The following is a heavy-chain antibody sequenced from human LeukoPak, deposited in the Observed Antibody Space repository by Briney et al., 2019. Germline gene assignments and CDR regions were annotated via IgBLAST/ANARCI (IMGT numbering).Heavy chain of an antibody. V-gene: IGHV3-21*04. Sequence: GGSLRLSCAASGFTFSSYTMNWVRQAPGKGLEWVSSISSSSVDINHADSVKGRFTISRDNSKNTLSLQMNSLRAEDTAVYYCAKDLGYSGNSPFDYWGQGSLVTVSS. J-gene: IGHJ4*02. CDR1: GFTFSSYT. CDR2: ISSSSVDI. CDR3: AKDLGYSGNSPFDY. D-gene: IGHD4-23*01.